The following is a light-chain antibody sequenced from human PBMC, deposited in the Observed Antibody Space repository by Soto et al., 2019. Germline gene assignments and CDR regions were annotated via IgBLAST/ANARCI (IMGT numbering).Light chain of an antibody. J-gene: IGLJ1*01. Sequence: QSVLTQPPSASGSPGQSVTISCTGTSSDVGKYDYVSWYQQHPGKAPKLMIYAVTDRPSGVSSRFSGSKSGNTASLTISGLQDEDEADYYCSSYTSSSTLFGTGTKVTVL. CDR1: SSDVGKYDY. CDR2: AVT. CDR3: SSYTSSSTL. V-gene: IGLV2-14*01.